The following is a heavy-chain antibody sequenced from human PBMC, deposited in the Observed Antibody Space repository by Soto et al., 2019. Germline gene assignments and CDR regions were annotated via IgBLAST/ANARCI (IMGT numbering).Heavy chain of an antibody. J-gene: IGHJ4*02. CDR3: AKGRASDCPGCTQDY. CDR2: ISSSSSTI. Sequence: PGGSLRLSCAASGFTVSSNYMSWVRQAPGKGLEWVSYISSSSSTIYYADSVKGRFTISRDNSKNTLYLQMNSLRAEDTAVYYCAKGRASDCPGCTQDYWGQGTLVTVSS. CDR1: GFTVSSNY. D-gene: IGHD2-21*02. V-gene: IGHV3-48*01.